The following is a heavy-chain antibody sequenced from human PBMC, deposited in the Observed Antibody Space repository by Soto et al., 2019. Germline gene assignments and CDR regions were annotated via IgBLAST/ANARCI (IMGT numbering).Heavy chain of an antibody. V-gene: IGHV4-30-4*01. CDR2: IYYSGST. CDR1: GGSISSGDYY. Sequence: TLSLTCTVPGGSISSGDYYWSWIRQPPGKGLEWIGYIYYSGSTYYNPSLKSRVTISVDTSKNQFSLKLSSVTAADTAVYYCDRDYYYYGMDVWGQGTTGTASS. J-gene: IGHJ6*02. CDR3: DRDYYYYGMDV.